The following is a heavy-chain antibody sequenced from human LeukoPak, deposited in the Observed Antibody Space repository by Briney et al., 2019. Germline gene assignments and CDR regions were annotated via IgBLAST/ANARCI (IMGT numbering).Heavy chain of an antibody. CDR2: ISYDGSNK. J-gene: IGHJ4*02. V-gene: IGHV3-30*03. Sequence: GGSLRLSCAASGFTFSSYGMHWVRQAPGKGLEWVAVISYDGSNKYYADSVKGRFTISRDNSKNTLYLQMNSLRAEDTAVYYCARSDIVVVPAPSLFGYWGQGTLVTVSS. CDR1: GFTFSSYG. CDR3: ARSDIVVVPAPSLFGY. D-gene: IGHD2-2*01.